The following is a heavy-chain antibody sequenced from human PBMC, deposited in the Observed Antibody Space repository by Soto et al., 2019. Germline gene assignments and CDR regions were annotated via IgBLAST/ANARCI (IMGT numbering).Heavy chain of an antibody. CDR1: GFTFSSYA. CDR2: ISGSGGST. J-gene: IGHJ4*02. Sequence: GESLKISCAASGFTFSSYAMSWVRQAPGKGLEWVSAISGSGGSTYYADSVKGRFTISRDNSKNTLYLQMNSLRAEDTAVYYCAKDRGLAYFDYWGQGTLVTVSS. D-gene: IGHD3-10*01. V-gene: IGHV3-23*01. CDR3: AKDRGLAYFDY.